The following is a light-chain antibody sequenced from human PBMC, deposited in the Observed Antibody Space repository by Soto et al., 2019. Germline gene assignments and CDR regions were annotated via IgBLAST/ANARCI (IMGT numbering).Light chain of an antibody. J-gene: IGKJ2*01. V-gene: IGKV3-11*01. Sequence: EVVLTQSPATLSLSQGERATLSCRSSQSISGLAWYQQKPGQAPRLLIYDASNRATDIPARFSGSGSGTDFALTISSLEHEDFAVYYCQHRGAFGQGTKVEIK. CDR3: QHRGA. CDR2: DAS. CDR1: QSISG.